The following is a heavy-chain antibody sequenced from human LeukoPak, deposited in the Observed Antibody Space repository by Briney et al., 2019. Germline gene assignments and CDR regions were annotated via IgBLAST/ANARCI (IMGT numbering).Heavy chain of an antibody. V-gene: IGHV2-70*11. CDR2: IDWDDDK. D-gene: IGHD3-16*02. CDR1: GFSLSTSGMC. Sequence: ESGPALVKPTQTLTLTCTFSGFSLSTSGMCVSWTRQPPGKALEWLARIDWDDDKYYSTSLKTRLTISKDTSKNQVVLTMTNMDPVDTATYYCARITVSPYYYGMDVWGQGTTVTVSS. CDR3: ARITVSPYYYGMDV. J-gene: IGHJ6*02.